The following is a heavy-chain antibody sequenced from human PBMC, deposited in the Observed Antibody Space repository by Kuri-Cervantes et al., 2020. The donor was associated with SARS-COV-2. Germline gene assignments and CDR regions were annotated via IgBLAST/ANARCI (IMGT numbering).Heavy chain of an antibody. D-gene: IGHD4-17*01. J-gene: IGHJ4*02. Sequence: SETLSLTCALYGGSFSGYYWSWIRQPPGKGLEWIGEINHSGSTNYNPSLKSRVTISVDTSKNQFSLKLSSVTAADTAVYYCARDRWATVSRSLIYYFDYWGQGTLVTVSS. V-gene: IGHV4-34*01. CDR1: GGSFSGYY. CDR3: ARDRWATVSRSLIYYFDY. CDR2: INHSGST.